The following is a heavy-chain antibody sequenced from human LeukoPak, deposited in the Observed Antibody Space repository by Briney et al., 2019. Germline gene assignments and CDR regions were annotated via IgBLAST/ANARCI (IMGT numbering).Heavy chain of an antibody. CDR1: GCTFSSYA. Sequence: GASVKVSCKTSGCTFSSYAISWVRQAPGQGLEWMGGIIPIFGTANYAQKFLGRVTITTDESTSTAYMELSSPRSEDTAVYYCAREVMVTTWGFSGIMWNGGWFDPWGQGTLVTVSS. CDR2: IIPIFGTA. D-gene: IGHD5-18*01. CDR3: AREVMVTTWGFSGIMWNGGWFDP. J-gene: IGHJ5*02. V-gene: IGHV1-69*05.